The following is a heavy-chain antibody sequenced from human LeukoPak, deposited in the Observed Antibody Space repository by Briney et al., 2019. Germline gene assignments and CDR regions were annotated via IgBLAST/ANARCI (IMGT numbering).Heavy chain of an antibody. D-gene: IGHD2-15*01. CDR1: GFTFSSAD. J-gene: IGHJ4*02. V-gene: IGHV3-13*01. CDR2: IGLTDDT. CDR3: GCSGF. Sequence: GGSLRLSCAASGFTFSSADMHWVRQPPGKGLEWVSAIGLTDDTYYPDSVKGRFTISRDNAKNSLFLQMNSLRAADTAVYYCGCSGFWGQGILVTVSS.